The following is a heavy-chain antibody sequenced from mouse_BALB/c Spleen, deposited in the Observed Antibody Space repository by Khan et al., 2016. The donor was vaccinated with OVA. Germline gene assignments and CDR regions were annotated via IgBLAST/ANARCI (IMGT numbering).Heavy chain of an antibody. Sequence: QVRLQQSGPELVKPGASVKMSCKASGYTFTYYVITWVKQRTGRGLEWIGEIYPGSDNAYYNERFKGKATLTADKSSNTTHMQLSSLTSEDSAVYFCARGDGYYVYFDYWGQGTTLTVSS. D-gene: IGHD2-3*01. J-gene: IGHJ2*01. CDR1: GYTFTYYV. CDR3: ARGDGYYVYFDY. V-gene: IGHV1-81*01. CDR2: IYPGSDNA.